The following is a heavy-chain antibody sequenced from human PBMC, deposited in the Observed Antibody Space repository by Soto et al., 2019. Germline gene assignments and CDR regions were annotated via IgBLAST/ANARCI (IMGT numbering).Heavy chain of an antibody. J-gene: IGHJ5*02. CDR1: GFTFSSYD. CDR2: IGTAGDT. V-gene: IGHV3-13*01. Sequence: EVQLVESGGGLVQPGGSLRLSCAASGFTFSSYDMHWVRQPTGKGLEWVSVIGTAGDTYYPDSVKGRFTISRENAKNSLYLQMNSLRVEDTAVYYCVRGAYDFWSGSPSFDPWGQGTLVTVSS. D-gene: IGHD3-3*01. CDR3: VRGAYDFWSGSPSFDP.